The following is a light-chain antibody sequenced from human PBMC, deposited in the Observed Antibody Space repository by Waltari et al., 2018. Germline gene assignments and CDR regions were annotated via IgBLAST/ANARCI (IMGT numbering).Light chain of an antibody. V-gene: IGLV2-14*01. J-gene: IGLJ3*02. CDR2: EVN. CDR3: NSFTSTTTWL. CDR1: CSDVGGYNF. Sequence: QSALTQPASVSGSPGQSITISCTGTCSDVGGYNFVSWYQHHPNKAPKLILYEVNYRPSGVSDRFSGSKSGNTASLTISGLQAEDEADYYCNSFTSTTTWLFGGGTKLTVL.